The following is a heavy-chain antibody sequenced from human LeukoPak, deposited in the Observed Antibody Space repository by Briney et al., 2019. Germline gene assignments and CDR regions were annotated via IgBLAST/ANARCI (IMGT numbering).Heavy chain of an antibody. V-gene: IGHV3-11*04. Sequence: GGSLRLSCAASGFTFSDYYMSWIRQAPGKGLEWVSYISSSGSTIYYADSVKGRFTISRDNAKNSLYLQMNSLRAEDTAVYYCAKLHIVVVPAAIHDYWGQGTLVTVSS. D-gene: IGHD2-2*02. CDR1: GFTFSDYY. CDR2: ISSSGSTI. J-gene: IGHJ4*02. CDR3: AKLHIVVVPAAIHDY.